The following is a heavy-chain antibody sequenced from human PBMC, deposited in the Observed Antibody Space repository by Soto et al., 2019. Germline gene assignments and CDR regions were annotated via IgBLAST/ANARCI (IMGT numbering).Heavy chain of an antibody. Sequence: GESLKISCKGSGYSFTSYWIGWVRQMPGKGLEWMGIIYPGDSDTRYSPSFQGQVTISADKSISTAYLQWSSLKASDTAMYYCARFDHCGGHCCPSSPLGYWGQGTLVPVYS. J-gene: IGHJ4*02. CDR1: GYSFTSYW. CDR3: ARFDHCGGHCCPSSPLGY. CDR2: IYPGDSDT. D-gene: IGHD2-21*02. V-gene: IGHV5-51*01.